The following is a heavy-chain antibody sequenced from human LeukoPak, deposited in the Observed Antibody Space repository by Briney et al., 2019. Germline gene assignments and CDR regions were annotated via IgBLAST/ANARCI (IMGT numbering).Heavy chain of an antibody. CDR3: ARDHYYDGRGRFDP. V-gene: IGHV4-34*01. CDR1: GGSFSGYY. CDR2: VYFDGGT. Sequence: SETLSLTCAVYGGSFSGYYWSWIRQPPGKGLEWIGSVYFDGGTHYNPSLQSRVTISIDTSKNQFSLRLSSVTAADTALYYCARDHYYDGRGRFDPWGQGALVTVSS. J-gene: IGHJ5*02. D-gene: IGHD3-16*01.